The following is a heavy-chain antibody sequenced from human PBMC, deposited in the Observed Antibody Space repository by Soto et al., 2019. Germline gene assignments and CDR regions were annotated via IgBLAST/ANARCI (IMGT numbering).Heavy chain of an antibody. J-gene: IGHJ4*02. CDR1: GASISTGGYS. CDR3: ARGYCSGGSCYRYYFDY. D-gene: IGHD2-15*01. V-gene: IGHV4-61*08. CDR2: IYESGST. Sequence: NPSETLSLTCIVSGASISTGGYSWSWIRQPPGKGPEWIGYIYESGSTNYNPSLKSRVTISVDTSKNQFSLKLSSVTAADTAVYYCARGYCSGGSCYRYYFDYWGQGTLVTVSS.